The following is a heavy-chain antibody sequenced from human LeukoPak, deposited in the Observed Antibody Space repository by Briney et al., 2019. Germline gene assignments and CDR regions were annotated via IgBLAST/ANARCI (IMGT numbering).Heavy chain of an antibody. CDR2: FDPEDGET. J-gene: IGHJ5*02. CDR1: VYTLTELS. CDR3: ATDDYDLRRGPFDP. Sequence: ASVKVSCKVSVYTLTELSMHWVRQAPGKGLEWMGGFDPEDGETIYAQKFQGRVTMTEETSTDTAYMELSSLRSEDTAVYYCATDDYDLRRGPFDPWGQGTLVTVSS. V-gene: IGHV1-24*01. D-gene: IGHD3-3*01.